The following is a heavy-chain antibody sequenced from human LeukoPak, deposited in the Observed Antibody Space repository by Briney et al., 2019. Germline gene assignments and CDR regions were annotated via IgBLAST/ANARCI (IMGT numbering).Heavy chain of an antibody. CDR2: IYPSDSDT. Sequence: GESLQIFCKASRYSFTTYWLGWVRQVPGKGLEWMGIIYPSDSDTKYSPSFQGQVTISADKSISTAYLQRTSLKASDTAMYYCATVRWPRGDRCSFYFWGRGSLVTVSS. CDR1: RYSFTTYW. V-gene: IGHV5-51*01. J-gene: IGHJ4*02. D-gene: IGHD4-23*01. CDR3: ATVRWPRGDRCSFYF.